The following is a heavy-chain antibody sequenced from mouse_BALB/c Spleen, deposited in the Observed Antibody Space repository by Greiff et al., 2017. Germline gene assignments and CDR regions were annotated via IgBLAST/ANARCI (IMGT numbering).Heavy chain of an antibody. CDR3: ARRPMGATIYYGYDDYAMDY. CDR1: GYTFTSYW. Sequence: QVQLQQSGAELVKPGASVKLSCKASGYTFTSYWMHWVKQRPGQGLEWIGEINPSNGRTNYNEKFKSKATLTVDKSSSTAYMQLSSLTSEDSAVYYCARRPMGATIYYGYDDYAMDYWGQGTSVTVSS. D-gene: IGHD2-2*01. CDR2: INPSNGRT. V-gene: IGHV1S81*02. J-gene: IGHJ4*01.